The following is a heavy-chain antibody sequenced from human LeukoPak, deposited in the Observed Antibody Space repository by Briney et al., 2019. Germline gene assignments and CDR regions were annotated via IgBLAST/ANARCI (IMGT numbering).Heavy chain of an antibody. CDR3: ARTAKYYYGSETYYFFDY. CDR2: ISYTGST. V-gene: IGHV4-59*01. J-gene: IGHJ4*02. Sequence: SETLSLTCTASGGSISRYYWSWIRQPPGKGLDWIGYISYTGSTTSNSSLKRRVTISLDTSQNQSSLKLTSVTPADTAVYYCARTAKYYYGSETYYFFDYWGQGTLVTIPS. CDR1: GGSISRYY. D-gene: IGHD3-10*01.